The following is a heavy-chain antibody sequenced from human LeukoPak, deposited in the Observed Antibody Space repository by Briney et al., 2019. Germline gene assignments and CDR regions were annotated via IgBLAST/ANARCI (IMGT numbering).Heavy chain of an antibody. CDR1: RFTFSSYG. CDR2: IWYDGSNK. D-gene: IGHD2-2*01. J-gene: IGHJ4*02. Sequence: PGGSLTLSCAASRFTFSSYGMYWVRQAPGKGLVWVAVIWYDGSNKYYADSVKGRFTISRDNSKNTLYLQMNSLRAEDTAVYYCARDNEIVVVPAAINFAYWGQCTLVTVSS. V-gene: IGHV3-33*01. CDR3: ARDNEIVVVPAAINFAY.